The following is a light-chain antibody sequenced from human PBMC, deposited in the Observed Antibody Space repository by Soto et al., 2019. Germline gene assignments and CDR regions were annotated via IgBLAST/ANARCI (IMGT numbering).Light chain of an antibody. Sequence: AIQLTQSPSSLSASVGDRVTITCRASQGISSALAWYQQKPGKAPKLLIYDASSLESGVPSRFSGSGSGTDFTLTISSLQLEDFATYYCQQFNSYPVMYTFGQGTKLEIK. CDR3: QQFNSYPVMYT. CDR1: QGISSA. J-gene: IGKJ2*01. CDR2: DAS. V-gene: IGKV1-13*02.